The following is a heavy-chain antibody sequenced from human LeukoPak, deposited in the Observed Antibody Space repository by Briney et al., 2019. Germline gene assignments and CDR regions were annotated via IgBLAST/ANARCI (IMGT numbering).Heavy chain of an antibody. V-gene: IGHV4-61*01. Sequence: SETLSLTCTVSGGSVSSGSYYWSWIRQPPGKGLEWIGYIYYSGSTNYNPSLKSRVTISVDTSKNQFSLKLGSVTVADTAVYYCAGRVGDSAFDIWGPGTLVTVSS. CDR1: GGSVSSGSYY. CDR2: IYYSGST. CDR3: AGRVGDSAFDI. D-gene: IGHD1-26*01. J-gene: IGHJ3*02.